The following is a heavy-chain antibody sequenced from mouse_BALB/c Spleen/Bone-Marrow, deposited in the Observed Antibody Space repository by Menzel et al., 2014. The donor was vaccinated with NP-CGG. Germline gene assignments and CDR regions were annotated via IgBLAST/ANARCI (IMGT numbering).Heavy chain of an antibody. CDR3: ARSPGEVNY. V-gene: IGHV14-3*02. Sequence: EVKLMASGAELVKPEASVKLSCTASGFNIKDAYMHWVKQRPAQGLEWIGRIAPANGNTEYDPKFLDKATITADTSSNTAYLQLSSLTSEDTAVYYCARSPGEVNYWGQGTLVTVSA. D-gene: IGHD1-3*01. CDR2: IAPANGNT. CDR1: GFNIKDAY. J-gene: IGHJ3*01.